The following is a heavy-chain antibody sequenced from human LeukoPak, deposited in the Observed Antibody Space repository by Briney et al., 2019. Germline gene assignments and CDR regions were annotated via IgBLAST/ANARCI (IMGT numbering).Heavy chain of an antibody. V-gene: IGHV4-4*09. D-gene: IGHD2-15*01. CDR1: GGSIIGYS. CDR3: ARLDFSGHLDS. CDR2: IYSGGNT. Sequence: SETLSLTCTVSGGSIIGYSWSWLRQPPGKGLEWIGNIYSGGNTRNNPSLKSRVTMSLDTSKNQFSLKPRSVTAADAAVYYCARLDFSGHLDSWGQGTLLTVSS. J-gene: IGHJ4*02.